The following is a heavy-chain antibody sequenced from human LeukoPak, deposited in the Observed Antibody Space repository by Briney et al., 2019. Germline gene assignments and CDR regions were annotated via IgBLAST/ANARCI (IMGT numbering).Heavy chain of an antibody. J-gene: IGHJ4*01. CDR2: INWDGGST. CDR3: AKDLGKVIAAAGTLGFDT. CDR1: GFSFDDYT. V-gene: IGHV3-43*01. Sequence: GGSLRLSCAASGFSFDDYTMHWVRQRPGKGLEWVSLINWDGGSTYYADSVKGRFIISRDTSKNSLYLQMHSLRADDTAFYYCAKDLGKVIAAAGTLGFDTWGRGTLVTVSS. D-gene: IGHD6-13*01.